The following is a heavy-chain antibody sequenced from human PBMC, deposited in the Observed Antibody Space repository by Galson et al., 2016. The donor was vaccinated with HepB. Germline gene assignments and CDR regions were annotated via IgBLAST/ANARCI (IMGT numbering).Heavy chain of an antibody. Sequence: SLRLSCAASGFTFYNYAMDWVRQAPGGGLEWVAAIGGNGSPTYYADPGRGRFSISRDNSKNTLYLQMNSLRAEDTALYYCARGGGHGFFDYWGQGTQVTVSS. J-gene: IGHJ4*02. CDR2: IGGNGSPT. CDR1: GFTFYNYA. CDR3: ARGGGHGFFDY. D-gene: IGHD3-10*01. V-gene: IGHV3-23*01.